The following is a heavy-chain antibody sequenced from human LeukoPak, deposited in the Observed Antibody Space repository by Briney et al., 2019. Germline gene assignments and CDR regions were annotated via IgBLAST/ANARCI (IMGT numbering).Heavy chain of an antibody. V-gene: IGHV6-1*01. CDR2: TYYRSKWYN. Sequence: SQTLSLTCAISGDSVSSNSAAWNWIRQSPSRGLEWLGRTYYRSKWYNDYAVSVKSRITINPDTSKNQFSLQLNSVTPEDTAVYYCARGPPGSGSYYEVFWFDPWDQGTLATVSS. CDR3: ARGPPGSGSYYEVFWFDP. CDR1: GDSVSSNSAA. D-gene: IGHD3-10*01. J-gene: IGHJ5*02.